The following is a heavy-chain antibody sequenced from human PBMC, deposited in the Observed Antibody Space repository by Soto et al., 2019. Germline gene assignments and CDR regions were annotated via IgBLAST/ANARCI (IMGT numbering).Heavy chain of an antibody. CDR2: INAGNGNT. CDR3: ARGSGGSCYDY. J-gene: IGHJ4*02. V-gene: IGHV1-3*01. Sequence: GALVKVSCKASGYTFTSYAMHWVRQAPGQRLEWMGWINAGNGNTKYSQKFQGRVTITRDTSASTAYMELSSLRSEDTAVYYCARGSGGSCYDYWGQGTLVTVSS. CDR1: GYTFTSYA. D-gene: IGHD2-15*01.